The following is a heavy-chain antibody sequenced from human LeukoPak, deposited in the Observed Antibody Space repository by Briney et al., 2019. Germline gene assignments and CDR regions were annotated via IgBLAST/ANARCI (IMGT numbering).Heavy chain of an antibody. D-gene: IGHD4-23*01. Sequence: SETLSLTCTVSGGSISSYYWSWIRQPPGKGLEWIGYIYYSGSTNYNPSLKSRVTISVDTSKNQFSLKLSSVTAADTAVYYCATGVYYGGNHNWFDPWGQGTLVTVSS. CDR2: IYYSGST. V-gene: IGHV4-59*01. J-gene: IGHJ5*02. CDR3: ATGVYYGGNHNWFDP. CDR1: GGSISSYY.